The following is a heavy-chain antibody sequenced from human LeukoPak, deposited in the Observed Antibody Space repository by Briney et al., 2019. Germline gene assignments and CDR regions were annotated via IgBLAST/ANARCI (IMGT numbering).Heavy chain of an antibody. Sequence: GGSLRLSCAASGFTFSDHFMDWVRQAPGKALECVDHIKNKANSYIKQYVASMEGRFTISRDDSKNSLYLQMSSLKTEDTAMYYCASIRGTLGYWGQGTVVTVSS. D-gene: IGHD1-26*01. V-gene: IGHV3-72*01. CDR2: IKNKANSYIK. J-gene: IGHJ4*02. CDR1: GFTFSDHF. CDR3: ASIRGTLGY.